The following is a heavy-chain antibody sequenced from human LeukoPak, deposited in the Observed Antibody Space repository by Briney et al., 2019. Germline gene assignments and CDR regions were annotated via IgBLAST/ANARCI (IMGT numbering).Heavy chain of an antibody. J-gene: IGHJ5*02. CDR3: ARLAVRGVLIPNWLDP. CDR2: ISYDGTSK. V-gene: IGHV3-30-3*01. D-gene: IGHD3-10*01. Sequence: GGSLRLSCAASGFTFSSYAMHWVRQAPGKGLEWVAVISYDGTSKYYADSVKGRFTISRDNSKNTTYLQMNRVRAEDTAVYYCARLAVRGVLIPNWLDPWGQGTLVTVSS. CDR1: GFTFSSYA.